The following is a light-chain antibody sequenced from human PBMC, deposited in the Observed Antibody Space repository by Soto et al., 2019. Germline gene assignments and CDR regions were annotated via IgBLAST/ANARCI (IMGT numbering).Light chain of an antibody. CDR2: GAS. J-gene: IGKJ1*01. Sequence: VMTQSPATRSLSPGERATLSCRASQSVTTNMAWYQQKPGQAPRLLIYGASTRATGIPARFTGSGSGTEFTLTIRSLKSEDFAVDDCQQYGSSGTFGQGTKVDI. CDR3: QQYGSSGT. CDR1: QSVTTN. V-gene: IGKV3-15*01.